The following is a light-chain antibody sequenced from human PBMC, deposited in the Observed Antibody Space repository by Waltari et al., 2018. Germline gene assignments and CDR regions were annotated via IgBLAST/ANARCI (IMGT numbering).Light chain of an antibody. Sequence: YVVTQPTSVSVAPVQTARITCGGNDIRSQSVNWDQQKPGQAPLLIVFDVTDRPSGIPERFSGSNSGNAATLTISSVEAGDEADYYCQVWDINNDQVVFGGGTKVTVL. V-gene: IGLV3-21*02. CDR3: QVWDINNDQVV. J-gene: IGLJ2*01. CDR1: DIRSQS. CDR2: DVT.